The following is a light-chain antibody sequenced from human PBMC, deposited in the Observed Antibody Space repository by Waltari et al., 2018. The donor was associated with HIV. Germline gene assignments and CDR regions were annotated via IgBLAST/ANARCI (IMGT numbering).Light chain of an antibody. CDR3: TSYTSRTTPVA. J-gene: IGLJ2*01. V-gene: IGLV2-14*03. CDR1: SSDIGAYNY. CDR2: DVK. Sequence: QSALAQPPSVSGSPGQSIPLPCVRTSSDIGAYNYVSWYQHHPGKAPRLIISDVKTRPSGVSNRFSGSKSGNTASLTISGLRAEDEAYYYCTSYTSRTTPVAFGGGTMLTVL.